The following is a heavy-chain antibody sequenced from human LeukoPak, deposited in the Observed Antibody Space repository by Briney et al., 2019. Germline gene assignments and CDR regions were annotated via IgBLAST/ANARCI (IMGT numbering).Heavy chain of an antibody. Sequence: PSETLSLTCTVSGGSISSYYWSWIRQPPGKGLEWIGYIYYSGSTNYNPSLKSRVAKSVDTSKNQFSLKLSSVTAADTAVYYCARVSLRGEVDYWGQGTLVTVSS. V-gene: IGHV4-59*01. CDR3: ARVSLRGEVDY. CDR1: GGSISSYY. J-gene: IGHJ4*02. D-gene: IGHD3-10*01. CDR2: IYYSGST.